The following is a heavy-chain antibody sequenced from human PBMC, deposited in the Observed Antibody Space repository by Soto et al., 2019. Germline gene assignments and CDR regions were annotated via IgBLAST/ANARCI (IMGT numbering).Heavy chain of an antibody. D-gene: IGHD2-2*01. CDR3: ARGDCISTSCYGYYYYGMDV. CDR2: IIPIFGTA. J-gene: IGHJ6*02. V-gene: IGHV1-69*13. Sequence: SVKVSCKASGYTFSSYAISWVRQAPGQGLEWMGGIIPIFGTANYAQKFQGRVTITADESTSTAYMELSSLRSEDTAVYYCARGDCISTSCYGYYYYGMDVWGQGTTVTVSS. CDR1: GYTFSSYA.